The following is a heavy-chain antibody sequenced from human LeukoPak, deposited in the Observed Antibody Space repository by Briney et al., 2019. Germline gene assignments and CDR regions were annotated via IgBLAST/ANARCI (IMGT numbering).Heavy chain of an antibody. Sequence: GGSLRLSCAASGFTFSSYSMSWVRQAPGQGLEWVSSISGSGGSTYHADSVKGRFTISRDISKNTLSLQMNSLRAEDTAAYYCTKSRASSGVAPAGYDYWGQGTLVTVSS. CDR1: GFTFSSYS. CDR2: ISGSGGST. V-gene: IGHV3-23*01. CDR3: TKSRASSGVAPAGYDY. D-gene: IGHD6-13*01. J-gene: IGHJ4*02.